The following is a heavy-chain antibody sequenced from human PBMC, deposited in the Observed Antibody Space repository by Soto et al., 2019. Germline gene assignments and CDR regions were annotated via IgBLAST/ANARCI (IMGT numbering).Heavy chain of an antibody. CDR2: IKSKTDGGTT. D-gene: IGHD5-18*01. Sequence: EVQLVESGGGLVKPGGSLRLSCAASGFTFSNAWMNWVRQAPGKGLEWVGRIKSKTDGGTTDYAAPVKGRFTISREDSNNTMYLRMNSLKTEDTAVYYCTTETAMVGDYGMDVWGQGTTVTVSS. CDR3: TTETAMVGDYGMDV. J-gene: IGHJ6*02. CDR1: GFTFSNAW. V-gene: IGHV3-15*07.